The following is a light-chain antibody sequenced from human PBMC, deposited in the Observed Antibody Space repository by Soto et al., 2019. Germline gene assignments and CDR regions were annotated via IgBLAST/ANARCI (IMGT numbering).Light chain of an antibody. CDR2: DAS. V-gene: IGKV3-20*01. CDR1: QSVGRNY. Sequence: EIVLTQSPGTLSLSPGERATLSCRASQSVGRNYLAWYQQKPGQPPRLLIYDASSRATGIPDRFSGSGSGTDFTLTISRLEPEDFAVFYCQQYAYSPLTFGGGTKVE. J-gene: IGKJ4*01. CDR3: QQYAYSPLT.